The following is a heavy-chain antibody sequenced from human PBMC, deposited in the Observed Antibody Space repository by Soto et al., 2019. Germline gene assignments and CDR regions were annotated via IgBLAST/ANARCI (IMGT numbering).Heavy chain of an antibody. V-gene: IGHV1-69*13. J-gene: IGHJ4*02. CDR2: IIPIFGTA. CDR1: GGTFSSYA. Sequence: VKVSCKASGGTFSSYAISWVRQAPGQGLEWMGGIIPIFGTANYAQKFQGRVTITADESTSTAYMELSSLRSEDTAVYYCARSYDFWSGYSYYFDYWGQGTLVTVSS. CDR3: ARSYDFWSGYSYYFDY. D-gene: IGHD3-3*01.